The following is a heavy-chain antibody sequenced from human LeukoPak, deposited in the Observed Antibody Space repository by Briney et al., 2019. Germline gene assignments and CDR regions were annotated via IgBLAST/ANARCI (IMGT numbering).Heavy chain of an antibody. J-gene: IGHJ6*02. CDR3: AREGYYYYYGMDV. V-gene: IGHV3-53*01. Sequence: GGSLRLSCAASGFTVSSNNMSWVRQAPGKGLEWVSVIYSGGSTYYADSVKGRFTISRDNSKNTLYLQMNSLRAEDTAVYYCAREGYYYYYGMDVWGQGTTVTVSS. CDR2: IYSGGST. CDR1: GFTVSSNN.